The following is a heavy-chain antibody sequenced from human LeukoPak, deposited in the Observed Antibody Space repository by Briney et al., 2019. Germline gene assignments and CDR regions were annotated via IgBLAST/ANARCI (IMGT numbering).Heavy chain of an antibody. CDR2: ISGSGGST. Sequence: PGGSLRLSCAASGFTFSSYAMSWVRQAPGKGLEWVSAISGSGGSTYYADSVKGRFTTSRDNAKNTLYLQMNSLRAEDTAVYYCARAPIAAAHIDYWGQGTLVTVSS. CDR3: ARAPIAAAHIDY. CDR1: GFTFSSYA. V-gene: IGHV3-23*01. D-gene: IGHD6-13*01. J-gene: IGHJ4*02.